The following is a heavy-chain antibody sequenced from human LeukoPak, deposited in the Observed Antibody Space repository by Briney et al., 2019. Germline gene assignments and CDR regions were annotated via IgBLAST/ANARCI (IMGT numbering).Heavy chain of an antibody. CDR3: AAYSSCDY. V-gene: IGHV3-23*01. CDR1: GFTFNSYA. J-gene: IGHJ4*02. CDR2: ISGSGGSK. D-gene: IGHD6-6*01. Sequence: PGGSLRLSCAASGFTFNSYAMNWVRQVPGKGLEWVSTISGSGGSKYYADSVKGRFTISRDNSKNTLYLQMNSLRAEDTAVYYCAAYSSCDYWGQGTLVTVSS.